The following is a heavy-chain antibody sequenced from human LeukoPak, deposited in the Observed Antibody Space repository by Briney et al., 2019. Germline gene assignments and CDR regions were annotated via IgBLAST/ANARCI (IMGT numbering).Heavy chain of an antibody. Sequence: GGSLRLSCAASGFTFSSYTMNWVRQTPGKGLKWVSSISSSNTYIYFADSVKGRFTISRDNAKNSLYLQMNSLRAEDTAVYYYATNFDYYDGNPYPFDYWGQGTLVTVSS. CDR2: ISSSNTYI. CDR1: GFTFSSYT. V-gene: IGHV3-21*06. D-gene: IGHD3-22*01. CDR3: ATNFDYYDGNPYPFDY. J-gene: IGHJ4*02.